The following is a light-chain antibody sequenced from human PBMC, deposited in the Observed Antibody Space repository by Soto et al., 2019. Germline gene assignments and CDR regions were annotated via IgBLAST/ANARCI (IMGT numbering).Light chain of an antibody. V-gene: IGKV1-17*01. CDR1: QAIING. J-gene: IGKJ1*01. CDR3: LQHYNYPLT. Sequence: DIQMTQSPSSLSASVGDRVTITCRASQAIINGVGWYQQKPGKDPKRLIYIASRLESGVPSRFSGSGFGTEFTLTISGLQPDDFATYYCLQHYNYPLTFAQGTRVEIK. CDR2: IAS.